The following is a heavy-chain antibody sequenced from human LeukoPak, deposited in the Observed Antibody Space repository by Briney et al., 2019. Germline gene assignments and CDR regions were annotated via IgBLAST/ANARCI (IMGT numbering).Heavy chain of an antibody. D-gene: IGHD2-15*01. CDR2: IRYDGSNK. V-gene: IGHV3-30*02. Sequence: GGSLRLSCAASGFTFSSYGMHWVRQAPGKGLEWVAFIRYDGSNKYYAGSVKGRFTISRDNSKNTLYLQMNSLRAEDTAVYYCAKDMRGYCSGGSCYRLNSWGQGTLVTVSS. J-gene: IGHJ4*02. CDR1: GFTFSSYG. CDR3: AKDMRGYCSGGSCYRLNS.